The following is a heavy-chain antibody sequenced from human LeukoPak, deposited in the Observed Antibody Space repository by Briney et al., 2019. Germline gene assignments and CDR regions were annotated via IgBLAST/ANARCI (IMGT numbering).Heavy chain of an antibody. CDR2: INSDGSST. V-gene: IGHV3-74*01. D-gene: IGHD6-19*01. Sequence: GGSLRLSCAASGFTFSSYWMHWVRQAPGKGLVWVSRINSDGSSTSYADSVKGRFTISRDNAKNSLYLQMNSLSAEDTALYYCAKNLGSGWYFPFDYWGQGTLVTVSS. CDR3: AKNLGSGWYFPFDY. CDR1: GFTFSSYW. J-gene: IGHJ4*02.